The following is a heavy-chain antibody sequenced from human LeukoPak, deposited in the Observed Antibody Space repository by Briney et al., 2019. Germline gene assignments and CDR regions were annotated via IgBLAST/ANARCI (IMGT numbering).Heavy chain of an antibody. D-gene: IGHD6-13*01. CDR3: ARIREEQQLVLNVDY. Sequence: SETLSLTCTVSGGSISIYYWSWIRQPPGKGLEWIGYIYTSGSTNYNPSLKSRVTISVDTSKNQFSLKLSSVTAADTAVYYCARIREEQQLVLNVDYWGQGTLVTVSS. V-gene: IGHV4-4*09. CDR1: GGSISIYY. J-gene: IGHJ4*02. CDR2: IYTSGST.